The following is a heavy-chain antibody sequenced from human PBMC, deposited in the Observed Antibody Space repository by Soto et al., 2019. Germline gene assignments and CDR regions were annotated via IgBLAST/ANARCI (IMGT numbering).Heavy chain of an antibody. CDR3: ARGCRSWGPKGFDY. Sequence: SETLSLTCAVYGGSFSGYYWSWIRQPPGKGLEWIGEINHSGSTNYNPSLKSRVTISVDTSKNQFSLKLSSVTAADTAVYYCARGCRSWGPKGFDYWGQGTLVTVSS. D-gene: IGHD3-16*01. CDR2: INHSGST. V-gene: IGHV4-34*01. CDR1: GGSFSGYY. J-gene: IGHJ4*02.